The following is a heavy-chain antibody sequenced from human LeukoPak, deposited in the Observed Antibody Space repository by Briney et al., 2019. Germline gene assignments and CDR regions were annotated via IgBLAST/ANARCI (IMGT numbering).Heavy chain of an antibody. J-gene: IGHJ4*02. V-gene: IGHV1-2*02. Sequence: ASVKVSCKASGYTFTSYGISGVRQAPGQGLEWMGWINPNSGDTNYAQKFQGRVTMTRDTSISTAYMELSRLRSDDTAVYYCASLPVAGPDYWGQGTLVTVSS. D-gene: IGHD6-19*01. CDR3: ASLPVAGPDY. CDR1: GYTFTSYG. CDR2: INPNSGDT.